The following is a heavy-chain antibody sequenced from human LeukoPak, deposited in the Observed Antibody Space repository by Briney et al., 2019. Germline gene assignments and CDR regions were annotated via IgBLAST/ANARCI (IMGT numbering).Heavy chain of an antibody. V-gene: IGHV3-74*01. CDR3: AKGNGREEYYYDSSGYDH. CDR1: GFTFSSYW. D-gene: IGHD3-22*01. J-gene: IGHJ4*02. CDR2: INSDGSST. Sequence: HPGGSLRLSCAASGFTFSSYWMHWVRQAPGKGLVWVSRINSDGSSTSYADSVKGRFTISRDNAKNTLYLQMNSLRAEDMALYYCAKGNGREEYYYDSSGYDHWGQGTLVTVSS.